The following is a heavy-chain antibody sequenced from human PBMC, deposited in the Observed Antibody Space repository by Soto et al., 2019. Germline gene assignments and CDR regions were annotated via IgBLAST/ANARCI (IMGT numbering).Heavy chain of an antibody. V-gene: IGHV3-21*01. CDR1: GFTFSSYS. CDR3: ARDHIPHFDWFSDGMDV. D-gene: IGHD3-9*01. J-gene: IGHJ6*02. Sequence: GGSLRLSCAASGFTFSSYSMNWVRQAPGKGLEWVSSISSSSSYIYYADSVKGRFTISRDNAKNSLYLQMNSLRAEDTAVYYCARDHIPHFDWFSDGMDVWGQGTTVTVSS. CDR2: ISSSSSYI.